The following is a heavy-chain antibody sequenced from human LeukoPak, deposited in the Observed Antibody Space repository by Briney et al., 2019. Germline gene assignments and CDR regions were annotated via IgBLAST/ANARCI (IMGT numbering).Heavy chain of an antibody. V-gene: IGHV3-53*01. D-gene: IGHD6-19*01. Sequence: GGSLRLSCAASGFTVSSNYMSWVRQAPGKGLEWVSVIYSGGSTYYADSVKGRFTISRDNSKNTLYLQMNSLRAEDTAVYYCATAEHSSGDDYWGQGTLVTVSS. CDR3: ATAEHSSGDDY. J-gene: IGHJ4*02. CDR1: GFTVSSNY. CDR2: IYSGGST.